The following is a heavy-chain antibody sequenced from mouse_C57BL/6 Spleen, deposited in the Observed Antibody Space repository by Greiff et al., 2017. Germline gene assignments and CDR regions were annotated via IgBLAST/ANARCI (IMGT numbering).Heavy chain of an antibody. CDR1: GYTFTSYW. Sequence: VQLQQPGAELVMPGASVKLSCKASGYTFTSYWMHWVKQRPGQGLEWIGEIDPSDSYTNYNQKFKGKSTLTVDKSSSTAYMQLSSLTSEDSAVYYCARKDYDGYYFDYWGQGTTLTVSS. V-gene: IGHV1-69*01. CDR2: IDPSDSYT. D-gene: IGHD2-3*01. J-gene: IGHJ2*01. CDR3: ARKDYDGYYFDY.